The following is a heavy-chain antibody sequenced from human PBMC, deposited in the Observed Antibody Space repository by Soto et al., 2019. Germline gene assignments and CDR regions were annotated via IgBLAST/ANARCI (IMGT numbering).Heavy chain of an antibody. CDR1: GFTFSSYG. Sequence: ESGGGVVQPGRSLRLSCAASGFTFSSYGMHWVRQAPGKGLEWVAVIWYDGSNKYYADSVKGRFTISRDNSKNTLYLQMNSLRAEDTAVYYCAREGYGMDVWGQGTTVTVSS. CDR2: IWYDGSNK. J-gene: IGHJ6*02. CDR3: AREGYGMDV. V-gene: IGHV3-33*01.